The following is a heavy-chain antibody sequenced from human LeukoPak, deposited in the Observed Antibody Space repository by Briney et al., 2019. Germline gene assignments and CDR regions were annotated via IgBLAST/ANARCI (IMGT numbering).Heavy chain of an antibody. Sequence: GGSLRLSCAASGFTFSNAWMSWVRQAPGKGLGWVGRIKSKTDGGTTDYAAPVKGRFTISRDDSKNTLYLQMNSLKTEDTAVYYCTTNLLWFGELPDYWGQGTLVTVSS. CDR1: GFTFSNAW. CDR3: TTNLLWFGELPDY. J-gene: IGHJ4*02. D-gene: IGHD3-10*01. CDR2: IKSKTDGGTT. V-gene: IGHV3-15*01.